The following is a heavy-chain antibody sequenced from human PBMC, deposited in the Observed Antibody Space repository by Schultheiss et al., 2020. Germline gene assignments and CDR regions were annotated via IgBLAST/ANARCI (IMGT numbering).Heavy chain of an antibody. J-gene: IGHJ5*02. CDR2: INHSGST. CDR3: ARAQLGYCSSTSCRRFDP. CDR1: GGSFSGYY. V-gene: IGHV4-34*01. D-gene: IGHD2-2*01. Sequence: SETLSLTCAVYGGSFSGYYWSWIRQPPGKGLEWIGEINHSGSTNYNPSLKSRVTISVDTSKNQFSLKLSSVTAADTAVYYCARAQLGYCSSTSCRRFDPWGQGTRVTVSS.